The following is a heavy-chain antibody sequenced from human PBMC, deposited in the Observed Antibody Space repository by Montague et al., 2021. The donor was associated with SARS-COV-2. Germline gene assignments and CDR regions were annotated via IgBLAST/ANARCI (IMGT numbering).Heavy chain of an antibody. CDR3: ARGPGVVMILGIYYYSGMDV. J-gene: IGHJ6*02. D-gene: IGHD3-3*01. CDR1: GGSFSGYY. Sequence: SETLSLTCAVYGGSFSGYYWSWIRKPPGKGLELIGEINHSGSTNYNPSLKSRITISVATSKNQFSLKLSSVTAADTAVYYCARGPGVVMILGIYYYSGMDVWGQGTTVTVSS. CDR2: INHSGST. V-gene: IGHV4-34*01.